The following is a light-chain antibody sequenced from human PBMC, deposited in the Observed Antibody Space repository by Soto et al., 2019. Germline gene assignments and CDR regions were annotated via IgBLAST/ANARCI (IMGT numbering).Light chain of an antibody. V-gene: IGLV2-14*01. Sequence: QSVLTQPASVSGSPGQSITISCTGTSSDIGGYNFVSWYHQHPGKAPKLMIYEVSNRPSGVSDRFSGSKSGNTASLTISGLQAEDEADYYCSSFRSGTTLFGTGNKVTVL. CDR1: SSDIGGYNF. CDR2: EVS. CDR3: SSFRSGTTL. J-gene: IGLJ1*01.